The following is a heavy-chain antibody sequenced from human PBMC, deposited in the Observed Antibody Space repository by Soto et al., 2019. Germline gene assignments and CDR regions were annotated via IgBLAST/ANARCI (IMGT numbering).Heavy chain of an antibody. D-gene: IGHD3-22*01. J-gene: IGHJ6*02. Sequence: GGSLRLSCAASGFTVSSNYMSWVRQAPGKGLEWVSVIYSGGSTYYADSVKGRFTISRDNSKNTLYLQMNSLRAEDTAVYYCARGGDSSGYYYCMDVWGQGTTVTVSS. V-gene: IGHV3-66*01. CDR2: IYSGGST. CDR3: ARGGDSSGYYYCMDV. CDR1: GFTVSSNY.